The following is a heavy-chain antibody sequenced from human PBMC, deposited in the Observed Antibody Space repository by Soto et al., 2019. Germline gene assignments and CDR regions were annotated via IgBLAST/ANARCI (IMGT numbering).Heavy chain of an antibody. D-gene: IGHD2-2*01. Sequence: PGGSLRLSCAASGFTFSGSAMHWVRQASGKGLEWVGRIRSKANSYATAYTASVKGRFTISRDDSKNTAYLQMNSLKTEDTAVYYCTRHGQDIVLVPAAQGLYYYGMDVWGQGTTVTVSS. CDR1: GFTFSGSA. CDR2: IRSKANSYAT. J-gene: IGHJ6*02. CDR3: TRHGQDIVLVPAAQGLYYYGMDV. V-gene: IGHV3-73*01.